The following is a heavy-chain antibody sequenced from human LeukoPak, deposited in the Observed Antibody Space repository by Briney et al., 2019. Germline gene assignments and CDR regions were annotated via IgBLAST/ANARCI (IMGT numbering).Heavy chain of an antibody. J-gene: IGHJ2*01. Sequence: SETLSLTCAVYGGSFSGYYWSWIRQPPGKGLEWIGEINHSGSTNYNPSLKSRVTISVDTSKNQFSLELSSVTAADTAVYYCARHGYGDSVGWYFDLWGRGTLVTVSS. D-gene: IGHD4-17*01. CDR3: ARHGYGDSVGWYFDL. CDR2: INHSGST. CDR1: GGSFSGYY. V-gene: IGHV4-34*01.